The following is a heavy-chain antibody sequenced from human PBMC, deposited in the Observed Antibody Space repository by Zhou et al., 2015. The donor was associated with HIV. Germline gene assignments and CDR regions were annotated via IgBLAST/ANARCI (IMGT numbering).Heavy chain of an antibody. Sequence: QVQLVQSGAEVRKPGASMKVSCKASGYPFRSYGLTWVRQVPGQGLEWMGWIYNGDTNYAQKFQGRVTMTTDTSTSTGYMELRSLRSDDTATYFCARDDSSGYHSFDYWGQGTLVTVSS. CDR1: GYPFRSYG. CDR2: IYNGDT. D-gene: IGHD3-22*01. V-gene: IGHV1-18*04. CDR3: ARDDSSGYHSFDY. J-gene: IGHJ4*02.